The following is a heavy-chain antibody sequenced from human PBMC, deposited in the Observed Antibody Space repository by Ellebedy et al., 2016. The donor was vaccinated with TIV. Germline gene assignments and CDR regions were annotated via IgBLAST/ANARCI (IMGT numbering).Heavy chain of an antibody. J-gene: IGHJ4*02. CDR3: VRVPPGYSVGWKIEF. CDR2: VNPDSGST. V-gene: IGHV1-8*01. D-gene: IGHD6-19*01. Sequence: AASVKVSCKASGYTFTRYDINGLRQPAGQGREWMGWVNPDSGSTGYSHKFQGRVSMTSDTSIRTAYLEMSSLTSDDTAVYYCVRVPPGYSVGWKIEFWGQGTLVTVSS. CDR1: GYTFTRYD.